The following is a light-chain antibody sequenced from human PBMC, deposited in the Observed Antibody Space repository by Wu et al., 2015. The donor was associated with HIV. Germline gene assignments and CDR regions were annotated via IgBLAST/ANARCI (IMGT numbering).Light chain of an antibody. CDR3: HHYGSSPA. J-gene: IGKJ5*01. Sequence: EIVLTQSPGTLSLSPGERATLSCRASQNVINDYLAWYQQKPGQAPRLLVYGASSRATGIPDRFSGSGSGTDFTLSISRLEPEDCAVYFCHHYGSSPAFGQGTRLE. V-gene: IGKV3-20*01. CDR2: GAS. CDR1: QNVINDY.